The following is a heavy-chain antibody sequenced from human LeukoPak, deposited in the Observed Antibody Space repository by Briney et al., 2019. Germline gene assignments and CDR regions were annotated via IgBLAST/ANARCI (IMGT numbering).Heavy chain of an antibody. D-gene: IGHD6-13*01. J-gene: IGHJ5*02. CDR3: AKDLIQRSEKNSWYDLVNWFDP. Sequence: GGSLRLSCAASGFTFSSYSMNWVRQAPGKGLEWVSYISSSSSTIYYADSVKGRFTISRDNSKNTLYLQMNSLRAEDTAVYYCAKDLIQRSEKNSWYDLVNWFDPWGQGTLVTVSS. CDR1: GFTFSSYS. V-gene: IGHV3-48*01. CDR2: ISSSSSTI.